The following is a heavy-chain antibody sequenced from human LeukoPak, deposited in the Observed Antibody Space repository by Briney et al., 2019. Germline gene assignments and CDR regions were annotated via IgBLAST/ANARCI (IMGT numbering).Heavy chain of an antibody. J-gene: IGHJ5*02. CDR3: ARASTVTTDWFDP. CDR1: GYTFTGYY. V-gene: IGHV1-2*02. Sequence: ASVKVSCKASGYTFTGYYMHWVRQAPGQGLEWMGWINPNSGGTNYAQKFQGRVTMTRDTSISTAYMELSRLRSDDTAVYYCARASTVTTDWFDPWGQGTLVTVSS. D-gene: IGHD4-11*01. CDR2: INPNSGGT.